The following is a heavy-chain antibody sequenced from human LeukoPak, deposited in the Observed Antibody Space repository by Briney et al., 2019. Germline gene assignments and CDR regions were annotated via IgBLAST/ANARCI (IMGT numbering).Heavy chain of an antibody. CDR1: GGTFSSYA. CDR2: IIPILGIA. J-gene: IGHJ3*02. D-gene: IGHD4-17*01. CDR3: ARETTVTTGHDAFDI. Sequence: SVKVSCKASGGTFSSYAISWVRQAPGQGLEWIGRIIPILGIANYAQKFQGRVTITADKSTSTAYMELSSLRSEDTAVYYCARETTVTTGHDAFDIWGQGTMVTASS. V-gene: IGHV1-69*04.